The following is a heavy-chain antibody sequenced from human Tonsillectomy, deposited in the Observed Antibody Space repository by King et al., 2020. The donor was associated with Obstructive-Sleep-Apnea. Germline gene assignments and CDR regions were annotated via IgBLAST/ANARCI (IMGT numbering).Heavy chain of an antibody. CDR1: EYTFTNYD. D-gene: IGHD2-15*01. CDR3: ARHSVAIVVVVAATAFDY. Sequence: QLVQSGAEVKKPGASVKVSCKASEYTFTNYDINRVRQATGQGLEWVGWMNPNSGNTGYAQKFQGRVTMTSNTSINTAYMELSSLRSEDTAVYYCARHSVAIVVVVAATAFDYWGQGTLVTVSS. CDR2: MNPNSGNT. V-gene: IGHV1-8*01. J-gene: IGHJ4*02.